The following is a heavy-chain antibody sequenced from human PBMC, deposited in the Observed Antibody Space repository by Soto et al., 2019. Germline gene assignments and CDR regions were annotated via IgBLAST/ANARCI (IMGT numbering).Heavy chain of an antibody. V-gene: IGHV4-34*01. CDR3: AREEVPQWFTRGYYGMDV. J-gene: IGHJ6*02. CDR1: VGSFSGYY. CDR2: INHSGST. Sequence: PSETLSLTCAVYVGSFSGYYWTWIRQPPGKGLEWIGDINHSGSTNYNSSLKSRVTISVDTSKNQLSLNLRSVTAADTAVYYCAREEVPQWFTRGYYGMDVWGQGTTVTVSS. D-gene: IGHD2-2*01.